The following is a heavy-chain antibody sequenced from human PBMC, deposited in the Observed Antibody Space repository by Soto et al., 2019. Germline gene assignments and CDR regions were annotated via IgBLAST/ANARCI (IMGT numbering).Heavy chain of an antibody. CDR2: ISGASGTI. V-gene: IGHV3-48*01. Sequence: PGGSLRLSCAVSGFTFRNYNMNWVRQAPGKGLEWLSYISGASGTIYYADSMQGRFTISRDNSKNTLYLQMNSLRAEDTAVYYRARQLRDGYPAFGWLDPWGQGTLVALSS. J-gene: IGHJ5*02. D-gene: IGHD5-12*01. CDR3: ARQLRDGYPAFGWLDP. CDR1: GFTFRNYN.